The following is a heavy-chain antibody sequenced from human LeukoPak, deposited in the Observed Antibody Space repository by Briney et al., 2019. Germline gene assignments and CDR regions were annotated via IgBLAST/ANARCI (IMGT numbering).Heavy chain of an antibody. CDR1: GFTFSSYS. D-gene: IGHD3-3*01. CDR3: ARGKTSYTFFGVVTHAFDI. CDR2: ISSSSSYI. V-gene: IGHV3-21*01. Sequence: GGSLRLSCAASGFTFSSYSMNWVRQAPGKGLEWVSSISSSSSYIYYADPVKGRFTISRDNAKNSLYLQMNSPRAEDTAVYYCARGKTSYTFFGVVTHAFDIWGQGTMVTVSS. J-gene: IGHJ3*02.